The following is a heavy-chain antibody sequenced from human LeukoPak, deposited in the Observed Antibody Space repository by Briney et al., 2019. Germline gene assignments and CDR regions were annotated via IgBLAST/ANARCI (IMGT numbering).Heavy chain of an antibody. D-gene: IGHD7-27*01. CDR1: GGSFSGYY. CDR3: ARSRANWVPYYYGMDV. J-gene: IGHJ6*02. CDR2: INHSGST. V-gene: IGHV4-34*01. Sequence: SETLSLTCAVYGGSFSGYYGSWIRQPPGKGLEWIGEINHSGSTNYNPSLKSRVTISVDTSKNQFSLKLSSVTAADTAVYYCARSRANWVPYYYGMDVWGQGTTVTVSS.